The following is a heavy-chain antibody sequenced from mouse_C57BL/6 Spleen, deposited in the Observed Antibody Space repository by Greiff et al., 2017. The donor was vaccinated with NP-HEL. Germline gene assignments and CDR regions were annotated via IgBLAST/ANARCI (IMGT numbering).Heavy chain of an antibody. Sequence: QVQLQQSGAELVKPGASVKLSCKASGYTFTSYWMHWVKQRPGQGLEWIGMIHPNSGSTNYNEKFKSKATLTVDKSSSTAYMQLSSLTSEDSAVYDCARSDYGSSYYFDYWGQGTTLTVSS. CDR3: ARSDYGSSYYFDY. D-gene: IGHD1-1*01. CDR1: GYTFTSYW. J-gene: IGHJ2*01. CDR2: IHPNSGST. V-gene: IGHV1-64*01.